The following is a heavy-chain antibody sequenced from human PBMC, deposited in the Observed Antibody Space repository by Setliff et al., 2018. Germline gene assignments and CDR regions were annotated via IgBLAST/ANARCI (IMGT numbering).Heavy chain of an antibody. CDR3: ARDRQYCSSPTCYSSYFYYYGMDV. CDR1: GQSFSDYY. Sequence: SETLSLTCAIYGQSFSDYYWSWVRQPPGKGLEWIGEIYRSGSTNYNPSLKSRVTISVDTSKNQFSLKLSSVTAADTAVYYCARDRQYCSSPTCYSSYFYYYGMDVWGQGTTVTVSS. J-gene: IGHJ6*02. D-gene: IGHD2-2*02. V-gene: IGHV4-34*01. CDR2: IYRSGST.